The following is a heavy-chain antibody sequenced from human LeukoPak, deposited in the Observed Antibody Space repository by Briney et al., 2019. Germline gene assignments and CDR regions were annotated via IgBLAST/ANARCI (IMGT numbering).Heavy chain of an antibody. Sequence: GGSLRLSCAASGFAFNQYWMSWVRQAPGKGLEWVANIRQDGHENYYADSVKGRFSISRDNAENSVFLQMNNLRVEDTAVYHCASLGFCRRATCVDQWGQGTLVTVSS. V-gene: IGHV3-7*03. CDR3: ASLGFCRRATCVDQ. CDR1: GFAFNQYW. CDR2: IRQDGHEN. D-gene: IGHD2-15*01. J-gene: IGHJ5*02.